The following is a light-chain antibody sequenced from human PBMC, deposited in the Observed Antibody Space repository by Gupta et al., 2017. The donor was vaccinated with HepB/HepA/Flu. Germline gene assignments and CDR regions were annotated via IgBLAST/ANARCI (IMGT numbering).Light chain of an antibody. CDR2: DAS. V-gene: IGKV3-11*01. Sequence: ENVLTQSPAPLFLPPGETAPLSCSASRSVSSYLAWYQQKPGQAPRLLIYDASSRATGIPARFSGSGSGTDFTLTISSLEPEDFAVYYCQQRGNWPRTFGQGTKLEIK. CDR3: QQRGNWPRT. J-gene: IGKJ1*01. CDR1: RSVSSY.